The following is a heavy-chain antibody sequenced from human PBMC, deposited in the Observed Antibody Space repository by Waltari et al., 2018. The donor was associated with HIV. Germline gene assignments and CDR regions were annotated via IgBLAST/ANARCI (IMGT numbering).Heavy chain of an antibody. V-gene: IGHV1-69*01. CDR1: GGTFSSYA. CDR2: IIPIFGTA. D-gene: IGHD3-10*01. J-gene: IGHJ3*02. Sequence: QVQLVQSGAEVKKPGSSVKVSCKDSGGTFSSYAIRWVRQAPGQGLEWMGGIIPIFGTANYAQKFQGRVTITADESTTTAYMELSSLRSEDSAVYYCARGLAHMRHGRWGGRGSFNIWGQGTMVTVSS. CDR3: ARGLAHMRHGRWGGRGSFNI.